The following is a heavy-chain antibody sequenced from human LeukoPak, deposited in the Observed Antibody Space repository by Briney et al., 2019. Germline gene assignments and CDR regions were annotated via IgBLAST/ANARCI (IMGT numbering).Heavy chain of an antibody. CDR3: ARGKSRGSHIDY. D-gene: IGHD1-26*01. CDR2: IYYSGST. J-gene: IGHJ4*02. Sequence: SETLSLTCTISGASIDSYYWSWIRQPPGKGLEWIGYIYYSGSTYYNPSLKSRVTISVDTSKNQFSLKVRSVTAADTAVYFCARGKSRGSHIDYWGQGTLVTVSS. CDR1: GASIDSYY. V-gene: IGHV4-59*08.